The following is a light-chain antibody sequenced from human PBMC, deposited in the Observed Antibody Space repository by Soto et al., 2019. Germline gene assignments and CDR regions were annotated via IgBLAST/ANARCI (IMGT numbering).Light chain of an antibody. J-gene: IGKJ3*01. CDR2: AAS. Sequence: DIQMTQSPSSLSASVGDRVTITRRASQSISSYLNWYQQKPAKAPKFLIFAASNLQSGVPSRFSGSGSGTDFTLTISSMQPEDFASYYCQESYNTVTFGPGTKVDI. CDR1: QSISSY. CDR3: QESYNTVT. V-gene: IGKV1-39*01.